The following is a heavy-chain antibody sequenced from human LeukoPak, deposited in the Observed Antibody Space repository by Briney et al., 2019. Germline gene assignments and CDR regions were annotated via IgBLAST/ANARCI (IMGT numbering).Heavy chain of an antibody. V-gene: IGHV3-48*03. J-gene: IGHJ6*04. CDR2: ISSSGSTI. CDR3: ARAEYSRPLYLGMDV. D-gene: IGHD4-11*01. Sequence: PPGGSLRLSCAASGFTFSSYEMNWVRQAPGKGLEWVSYISSSGSTIYYADSVKGRFTISRDNAKNSLYLQMNSLRAEDTAVYYCARAEYSRPLYLGMDVWGKGTTVTVSS. CDR1: GFTFSSYE.